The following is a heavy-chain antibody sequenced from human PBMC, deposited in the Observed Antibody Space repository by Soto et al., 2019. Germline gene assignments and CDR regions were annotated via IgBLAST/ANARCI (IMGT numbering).Heavy chain of an antibody. CDR2: IKQDGSEK. V-gene: IGHV3-7*03. CDR3: AIVPQPPPLKDKRGALFDY. D-gene: IGHD3-10*01. CDR1: GFTFSSYW. Sequence: GGSLSLSCAASGFTFSSYWMSWVRQAPGKGLEWVANIKQDGSEKYYVDSVKGRFTISRDNAKNSLYLQMNSLRAEDTAVYYCAIVPQPPPLKDKRGALFDYWGQGTLVTVSS. J-gene: IGHJ4*02.